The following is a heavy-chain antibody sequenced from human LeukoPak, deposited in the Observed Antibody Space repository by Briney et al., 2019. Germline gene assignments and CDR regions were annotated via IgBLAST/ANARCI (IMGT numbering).Heavy chain of an antibody. V-gene: IGHV3-21*01. Sequence: PGGSLRLSCAASGXTFSSYSMNWVRQAPGKGLEWVSSITSSSSYIYYADSVKGRFTISRDNAKNSLYLQMNSLTAEDTAVYYCARATSGWASSYWGQGTLVTVSS. J-gene: IGHJ4*02. CDR3: ARATSGWASSY. D-gene: IGHD6-19*01. CDR1: GXTFSSYS. CDR2: ITSSSSYI.